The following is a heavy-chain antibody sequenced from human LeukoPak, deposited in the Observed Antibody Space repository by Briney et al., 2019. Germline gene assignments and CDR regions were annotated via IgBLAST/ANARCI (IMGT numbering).Heavy chain of an antibody. D-gene: IGHD1-26*01. CDR1: GFTFSDYY. V-gene: IGHV3-11*01. CDR2: ISSSGSTI. CDR3: AGSVGAINHWFDP. J-gene: IGHJ5*02. Sequence: PGGSLRLSCAASGFTFSDYYMSWIRQAPGKGLEWVSYISSSGSTIYYADSVKGRFTISRDNAKNSLYLQMNSLRTEDTAVYYCAGSVGAINHWFDPWGQGTLVTVSS.